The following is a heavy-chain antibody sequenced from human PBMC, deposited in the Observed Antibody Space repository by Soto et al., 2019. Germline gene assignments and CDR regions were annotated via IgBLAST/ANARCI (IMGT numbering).Heavy chain of an antibody. V-gene: IGHV4-31*03. Sequence: SETLSLTCTVSGGSISSGGYYWSWIRQHPGKGLEWIGYIYYSGSTYYNPSLKSRVTISVDTSKNQFSLKLSSVTAADTAVYYCARGGLGPAAPYYFDYWGQGTLVTVSS. D-gene: IGHD2-2*01. CDR1: GGSISSGGYY. CDR2: IYYSGST. J-gene: IGHJ4*02. CDR3: ARGGLGPAAPYYFDY.